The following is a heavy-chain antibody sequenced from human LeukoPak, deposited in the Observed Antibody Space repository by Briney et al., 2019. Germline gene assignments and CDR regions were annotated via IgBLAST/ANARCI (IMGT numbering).Heavy chain of an antibody. CDR2: INHVGVT. Sequence: SETLSLTCAVYGGSFNGYYWTWIRQAPGKGLEWIGEINHVGVTNSNPSLKSRVAISVDTSKNQFSLILSSVNAADTALYYCARKGLRPSEWLSEYLFDYWGQGVLVTVSS. D-gene: IGHD3-3*01. V-gene: IGHV4-34*01. CDR1: GGSFNGYY. CDR3: ARKGLRPSEWLSEYLFDY. J-gene: IGHJ4*02.